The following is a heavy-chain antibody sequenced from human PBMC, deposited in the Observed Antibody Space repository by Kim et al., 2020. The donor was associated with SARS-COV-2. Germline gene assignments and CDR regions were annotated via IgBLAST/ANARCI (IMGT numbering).Heavy chain of an antibody. D-gene: IGHD3-10*01. V-gene: IGHV1-3*01. CDR3: ASGPLMVRGVIITLFFGTMDY. Sequence: TKYSQKFQGRVTITRDTSASTAYMELSSLRSEDTAVYYCASGPLMVRGVIITLFFGTMDYWGQGTLVTVSS. CDR2: T. J-gene: IGHJ4*02.